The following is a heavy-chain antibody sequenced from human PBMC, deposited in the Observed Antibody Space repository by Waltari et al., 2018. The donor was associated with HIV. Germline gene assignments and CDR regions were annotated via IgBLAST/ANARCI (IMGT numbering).Heavy chain of an antibody. CDR1: GGSLTGNY. CDR2: INHSGTV. D-gene: IGHD3-3*01. Sequence: QVELQQWGGGLVLKPSETLSLACDLPGGSLTGNYWSWIRQGPGKGPEWIGEINHSGTVNYKPSLRRRITISFDMPSNQLSLRLTSVTAADSAAYYCARWRGHFDVWGRGTLVTVS. J-gene: IGHJ2*01. CDR3: ARWRGHFDV. V-gene: IGHV4-34*01.